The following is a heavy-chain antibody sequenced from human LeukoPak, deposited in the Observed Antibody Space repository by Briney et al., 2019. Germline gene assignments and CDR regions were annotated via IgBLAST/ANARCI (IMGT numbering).Heavy chain of an antibody. J-gene: IGHJ4*02. CDR3: ARVRYGSGSYYFDN. D-gene: IGHD3-10*01. CDR2: VYYSGST. CDR1: GGSISSSSYY. Sequence: PSETLSLTCTVSGGSISSSSYYWSWIRQPPGKGLDWIGYVYYSGSTNYSPSLKSRVTVSVDTSENQFSLKLTSVTAADTAVYYCARVRYGSGSYYFDNWGQGTLVTVSS. V-gene: IGHV4-61*01.